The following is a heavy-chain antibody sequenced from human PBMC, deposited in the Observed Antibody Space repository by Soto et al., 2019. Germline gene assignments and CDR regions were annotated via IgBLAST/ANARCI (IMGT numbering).Heavy chain of an antibody. Sequence: GGSVRLSCVASGFTFTLYYMTLVRQAPGKGLEWVASINLDGSEQFYVDSVKGRFIISRDNARSSLYLQMNSLRAEDTALYFCSREHWFHDYWDPGPLVTVSP. CDR2: INLDGSEQ. J-gene: IGHJ4*02. CDR3: SREHWFHDY. CDR1: GFTFTLYY. V-gene: IGHV3-7*03. D-gene: IGHD3-9*01.